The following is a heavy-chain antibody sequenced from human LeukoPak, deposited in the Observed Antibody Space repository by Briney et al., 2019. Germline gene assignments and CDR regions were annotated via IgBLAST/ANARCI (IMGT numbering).Heavy chain of an antibody. CDR3: ARDDPHLLLPAYYYYGMDV. Sequence: GGSLRLSCAASGFTFSSYEMNWVRQAPGTGLEWVSYISSSGSTIYYADSVKGRFTISRDNAKNSLYLQMNSLRAEDTAVYYCARDDPHLLLPAYYYYGMDVWGQGTTVTVSS. CDR1: GFTFSSYE. J-gene: IGHJ6*02. V-gene: IGHV3-48*03. D-gene: IGHD3-22*01. CDR2: ISSSGSTI.